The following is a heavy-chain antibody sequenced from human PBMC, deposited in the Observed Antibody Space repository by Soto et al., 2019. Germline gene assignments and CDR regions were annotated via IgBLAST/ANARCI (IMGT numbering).Heavy chain of an antibody. CDR1: GFTFSSYG. CDR2: ISYDGSNK. V-gene: IGHV3-30*18. D-gene: IGHD5-12*01. J-gene: IGHJ4*02. Sequence: QVQLVESGGGVVQPGRSLRLSCAASGFTFSSYGMHWVRQAPGKGLEWVAVISYDGSNKYYADSVKGRFTISRDNSKNTLYLQMNSLRAEDTAVYYCAKDTRYSGYDLIDYWGQGTLVTVSS. CDR3: AKDTRYSGYDLIDY.